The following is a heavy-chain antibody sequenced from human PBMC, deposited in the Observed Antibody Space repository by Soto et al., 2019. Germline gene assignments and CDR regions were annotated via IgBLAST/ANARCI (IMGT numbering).Heavy chain of an antibody. V-gene: IGHV3-23*01. Sequence: GGSLRLSCAASGFTFSSYAMSWVRQAPGKGLEWVSAISGSGGSTYYADSVKGRFTISRDNSKNTLYLQMNSLRAEDTAVYYCAKDHANPSVPAAMSGNLAWFDPWGQGTLVTVSS. CDR1: GFTFSSYA. CDR3: AKDHANPSVPAAMSGNLAWFDP. J-gene: IGHJ5*02. D-gene: IGHD2-2*01. CDR2: ISGSGGST.